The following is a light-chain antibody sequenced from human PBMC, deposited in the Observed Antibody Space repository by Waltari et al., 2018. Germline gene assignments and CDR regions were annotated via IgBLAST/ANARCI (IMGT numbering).Light chain of an antibody. CDR2: QVS. J-gene: IGKJ1*01. V-gene: IGKV2-30*01. CDR3: TQGLYWPWT. Sequence: DVVMTQSQLSLPVTLGQPASISCRSSQSLLYSDGNTYLDWFQQRPGQSPRRLIYQVSNRVPGVPDRFSGSGSGTDFTLKISRVEAEDVGTYYCTQGLYWPWTFGQGTKVEIK. CDR1: QSLLYSDGNTY.